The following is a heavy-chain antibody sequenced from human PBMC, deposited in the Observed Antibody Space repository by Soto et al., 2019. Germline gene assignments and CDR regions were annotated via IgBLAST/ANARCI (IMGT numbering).Heavy chain of an antibody. CDR1: RYSFTTYY. CDR3: AREASAAGTFREDASDI. D-gene: IGHD6-13*01. V-gene: IGHV1-46*01. J-gene: IGHJ3*02. CDR2: VNPNGGFT. Sequence: ASVKVSCKASRYSFTTYYMQWVRQAPGQGLEWMGIVNPNGGFTNYAQKFQGRVTMTRDTSTSTVYMELSSLKSDDTATYYCAREASAAGTFREDASDIWG.